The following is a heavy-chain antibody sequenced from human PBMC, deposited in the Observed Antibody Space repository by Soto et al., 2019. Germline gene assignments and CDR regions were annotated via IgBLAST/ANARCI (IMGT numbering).Heavy chain of an antibody. CDR1: GFTFRKFA. CDR2: ISGSGGEK. Sequence: GGSLRLSCSASGFTFRKFAMSWVRQAPGKRLEWVSSISGSGGEKSYADSVKGRFTISRDNAKNTLYLQMNSLRAEDTAVYYCARADTIFGVVDDAFDIWGQGTMVTVSS. D-gene: IGHD3-3*01. J-gene: IGHJ3*02. CDR3: ARADTIFGVVDDAFDI. V-gene: IGHV3-7*01.